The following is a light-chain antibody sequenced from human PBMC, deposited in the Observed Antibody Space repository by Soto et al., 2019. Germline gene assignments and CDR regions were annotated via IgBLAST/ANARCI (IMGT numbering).Light chain of an antibody. CDR1: SSDVGSYNL. Sequence: QSVLTQPASVSGSPGQSITISCTGTSSDVGSYNLVSWYQQHPGKAPKLMIYEGSKRPSGVSNRFSGSKSGNTASLTISGFQAEDEADYYCCSYAGRGVVFGGWTKLTVL. CDR2: EGS. CDR3: CSYAGRGVV. V-gene: IGLV2-23*01. J-gene: IGLJ2*01.